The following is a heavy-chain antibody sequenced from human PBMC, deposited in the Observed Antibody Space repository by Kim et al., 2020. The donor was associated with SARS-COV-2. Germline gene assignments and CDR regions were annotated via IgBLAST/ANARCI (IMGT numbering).Heavy chain of an antibody. V-gene: IGHV4-59*01. Sequence: SETLSLICTVSGGSISSYYWSWIRQPPGKGLEWIGYIYYSGSTNYNPFLKSRVTISVDTSKNQFSLKLSSVTAADTAVYYCARVDSSSYRYYYYYYMDV. CDR3: ARVDSSSYRYYYYYYMDV. J-gene: IGHJ6*03. D-gene: IGHD6-6*01. CDR1: GGSISSYY. CDR2: IYYSGST.